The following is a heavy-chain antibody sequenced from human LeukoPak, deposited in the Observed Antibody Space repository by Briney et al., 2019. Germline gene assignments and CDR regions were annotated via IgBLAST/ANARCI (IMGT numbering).Heavy chain of an antibody. CDR1: GGSISSYY. J-gene: IGHJ6*03. Sequence: SETLSLTCTVSGGSISSYYWSWIRQPAGKGLEWIGRIYTSGSTNYNPSLKSRVTISVDTSKNQFSLKLSSVTAADTAVYYCARDGSSLARDYYYYMDVWGKGTTVTISS. CDR3: ARDGSSLARDYYYYMDV. D-gene: IGHD6-13*01. CDR2: IYTSGST. V-gene: IGHV4-4*07.